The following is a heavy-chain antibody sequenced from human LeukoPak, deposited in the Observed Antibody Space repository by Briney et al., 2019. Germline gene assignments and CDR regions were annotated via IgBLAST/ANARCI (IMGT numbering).Heavy chain of an antibody. J-gene: IGHJ4*02. Sequence: PGGSLRLSCAASGFTFSNYAMTWVRQAPGEGLECVSVISGSGSNTDYADSVKGRFTISRDNSKTTLSLQMNSLRAEETALYYCAKVVGTGTTPTDYWGQGTLVTVSS. V-gene: IGHV3-23*01. CDR2: ISGSGSNT. CDR3: AKVVGTGTTPTDY. CDR1: GFTFSNYA. D-gene: IGHD1-1*01.